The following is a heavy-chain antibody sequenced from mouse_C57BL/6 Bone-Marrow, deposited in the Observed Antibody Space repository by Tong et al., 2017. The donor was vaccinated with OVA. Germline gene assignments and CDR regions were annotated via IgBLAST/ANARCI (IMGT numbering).Heavy chain of an antibody. Sequence: EVQLQESGPGLVKPSQSLSLTCTVTGYSITSDYAWNWIRQFPGNKLEWMGYISYSGSTSYNPSLKSRTYITRDTSKNQFSLKLSSVTTEDTATYYCARERYGNYWYFDVWGAGTTVTVSS. D-gene: IGHD2-10*02. J-gene: IGHJ1*01. CDR3: ARERYGNYWYFDV. CDR1: GYSITSDYA. V-gene: IGHV3-2*02. CDR2: ISYSGST.